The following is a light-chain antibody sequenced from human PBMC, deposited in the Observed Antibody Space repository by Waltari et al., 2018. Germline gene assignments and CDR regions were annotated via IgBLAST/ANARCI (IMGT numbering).Light chain of an antibody. CDR1: QRVTSIS. V-gene: IGKV3-20*01. Sequence: EIVLTQSPGNLSLSPGERATLSCRASQRVTSISLTWYQKKVGQAPRLLIYGTSSRATGIPDRFSGSGSGTEFTLTISRLEPEDFAVYYCQQYDGEVVTFGGGTKVEI. CDR3: QQYDGEVVT. J-gene: IGKJ4*01. CDR2: GTS.